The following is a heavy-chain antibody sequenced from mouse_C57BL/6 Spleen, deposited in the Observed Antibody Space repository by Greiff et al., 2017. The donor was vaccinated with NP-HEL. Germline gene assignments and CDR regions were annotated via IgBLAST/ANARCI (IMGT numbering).Heavy chain of an antibody. CDR3: VRQEITTVVEGFYYYAMDY. V-gene: IGHV10-1*01. D-gene: IGHD1-1*01. CDR2: IRSKSNNYAT. J-gene: IGHJ4*01. Sequence: EVQLQESGGGLVQPKGSLKLSCAASGFSFNTYAMNWVRQAPGKGLEWVARIRSKSNNYATYYADSVKDRFTISRDDSESMLYLQMNNLKTEDTAMYYCVRQEITTVVEGFYYYAMDYWGQGTSVTVSS. CDR1: GFSFNTYA.